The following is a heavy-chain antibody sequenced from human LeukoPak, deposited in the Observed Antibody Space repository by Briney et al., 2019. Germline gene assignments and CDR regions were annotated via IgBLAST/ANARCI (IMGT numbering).Heavy chain of an antibody. J-gene: IGHJ5*02. Sequence: GGALKISFKGSGYRFNSYWIGWGRPRPGKGVEWMGIIYPGDSDTRYSPSFQGQVTISADKSISTAYLQWSSLKASDTAMYYCARSGDGYSPWGQGTLVTVSS. CDR1: GYRFNSYW. V-gene: IGHV5-51*01. D-gene: IGHD5-24*01. CDR2: IYPGDSDT. CDR3: ARSGDGYSP.